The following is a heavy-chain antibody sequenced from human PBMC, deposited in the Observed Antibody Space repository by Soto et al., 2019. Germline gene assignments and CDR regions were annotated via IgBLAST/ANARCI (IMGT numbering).Heavy chain of an antibody. CDR3: ARSHPRYNWNGGYYFDY. J-gene: IGHJ4*02. D-gene: IGHD1-20*01. Sequence: PGESLKISCKGSGYSFTSYWIGWVRQMPGKGLEWMGIIYPGDSDTRYSPSFQGQVTISADKSISTAYLQWSSLKASDTAMYYCARSHPRYNWNGGYYFDYWGQGTLVTVSS. CDR2: IYPGDSDT. V-gene: IGHV5-51*01. CDR1: GYSFTSYW.